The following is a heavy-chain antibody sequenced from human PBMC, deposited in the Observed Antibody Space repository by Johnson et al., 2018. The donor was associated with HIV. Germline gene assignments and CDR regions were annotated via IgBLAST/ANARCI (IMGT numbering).Heavy chain of an antibody. CDR2: ISYDGTNK. Sequence: QVKLVESGGAVVQPGRSLRLSCAASGFTFSSYAMHWVRQAPGKGLEWVAVISYDGTNKYYADSVKGRFTISRDNSKNTLYVEMNSLRAEDTALYYCAREDSYYDSSGWGGAFDIWGQGTMVTVSS. V-gene: IGHV3-30*04. CDR1: GFTFSSYA. CDR3: AREDSYYDSSGWGGAFDI. J-gene: IGHJ3*02. D-gene: IGHD3-22*01.